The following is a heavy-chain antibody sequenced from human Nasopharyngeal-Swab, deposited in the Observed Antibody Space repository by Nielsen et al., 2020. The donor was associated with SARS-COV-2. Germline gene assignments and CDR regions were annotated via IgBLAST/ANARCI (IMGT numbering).Heavy chain of an antibody. Sequence: SLKISCAASGFTFDDYAMHWVRQAPGKGLEWVSGISWNSGSIGYADSVKGRFTISRDNAKNSLYLQMNSLRAEDTALYYCARSPLGYCSGGSCYPEEYFDYWGQGTLVTVSS. CDR2: ISWNSGSI. J-gene: IGHJ4*02. CDR1: GFTFDDYA. D-gene: IGHD2-15*01. CDR3: ARSPLGYCSGGSCYPEEYFDY. V-gene: IGHV3-9*01.